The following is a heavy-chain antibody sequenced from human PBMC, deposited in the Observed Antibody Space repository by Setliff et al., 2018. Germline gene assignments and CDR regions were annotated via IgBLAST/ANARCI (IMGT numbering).Heavy chain of an antibody. V-gene: IGHV4-39*07. CDR2: IYHSGST. Sequence: SETLSLTCTVSGGPISSSGYYWSWIRQPPGKGLEWIGSIYHSGSTYYNPSLKSRVTISVDTSKNQFSLKLSSVTAADTAVYYCARTNYYDSSTYFNWFDPWGQGTLVTVSS. D-gene: IGHD3-22*01. CDR1: GGPISSSGYY. CDR3: ARTNYYDSSTYFNWFDP. J-gene: IGHJ5*02.